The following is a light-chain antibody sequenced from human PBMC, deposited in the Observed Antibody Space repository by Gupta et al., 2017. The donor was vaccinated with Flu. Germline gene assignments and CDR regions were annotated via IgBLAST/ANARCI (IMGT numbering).Light chain of an antibody. J-gene: IGKJ2*01. Sequence: GEKATLACRASLIMYSTLAGYQQKSGQAPRRLMSGASTRASGVPARFSGSGSGADYTLTISSLQSEDFAVYYCQQYFNWPYTFGQGTKVEIK. CDR1: LIMYST. V-gene: IGKV3-15*01. CDR3: QQYFNWPYT. CDR2: GAS.